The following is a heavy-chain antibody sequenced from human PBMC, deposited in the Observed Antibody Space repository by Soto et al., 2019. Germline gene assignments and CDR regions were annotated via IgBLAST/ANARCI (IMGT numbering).Heavy chain of an antibody. Sequence: SVTVSCKASGYTFTVYYIHCVRQAPGQGLEWMGWINPNSGGTNYAQKFQGWVTMTRDTSISTAYMELSRLRSDDTAVYYCARETLAASNYYYGMDVWGQGTTVTVSS. D-gene: IGHD6-25*01. V-gene: IGHV1-2*04. CDR2: INPNSGGT. CDR1: GYTFTVYY. CDR3: ARETLAASNYYYGMDV. J-gene: IGHJ6*02.